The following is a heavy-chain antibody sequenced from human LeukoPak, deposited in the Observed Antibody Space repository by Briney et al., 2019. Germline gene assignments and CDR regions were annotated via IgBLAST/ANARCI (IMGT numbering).Heavy chain of an antibody. D-gene: IGHD4-23*01. Sequence: ASVKVSCKASGYTFTGHFIHWVRQAPGQGLEWMGWINPNSGATNYAQKFQGWVTMTRNTSISTANMELSRLKSDDTAIYYCARLDYGDNSGYWGQGTLVTVSS. CDR2: INPNSGAT. V-gene: IGHV1-2*04. CDR3: ARLDYGDNSGY. J-gene: IGHJ4*02. CDR1: GYTFTGHF.